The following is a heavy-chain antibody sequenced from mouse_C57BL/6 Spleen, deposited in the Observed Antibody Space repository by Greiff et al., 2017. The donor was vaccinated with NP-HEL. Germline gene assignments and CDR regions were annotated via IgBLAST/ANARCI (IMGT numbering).Heavy chain of an antibody. Sequence: QVQLQQSGAELVKSGASVKISCKASGYAFSSYWMNWVKQRPGKGLEWIGQIYPGDGDTNYNGKFKGKATLTVDTSSSTAYMQLSSLTSEDSAVYYCARPRPYYFDYWGQGTTLTVSS. J-gene: IGHJ2*01. CDR3: ARPRPYYFDY. CDR2: IYPGDGDT. CDR1: GYAFSSYW. V-gene: IGHV1-80*01.